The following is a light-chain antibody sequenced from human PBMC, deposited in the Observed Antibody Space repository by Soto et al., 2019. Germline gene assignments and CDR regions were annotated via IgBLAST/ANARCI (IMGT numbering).Light chain of an antibody. J-gene: IGLJ1*01. Sequence: QSVLTQPASVSGSPGQSITISCTGTSSDVGGYKYVSWYQQHPGKAPKLLIYDVSNRPSGVSNRFSGSKSGNTASLTISGLQAEDEVDYCCSSYTSSSTGVFGTGTKLTVL. CDR1: SSDVGGYKY. CDR2: DVS. CDR3: SSYTSSSTGV. V-gene: IGLV2-14*03.